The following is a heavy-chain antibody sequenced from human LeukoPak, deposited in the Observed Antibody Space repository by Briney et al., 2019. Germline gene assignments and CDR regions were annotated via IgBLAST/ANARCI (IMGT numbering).Heavy chain of an antibody. Sequence: GGSLRLSCAASGFTFSSYWMHWVRQAPGKGLVWVSRINSDGSSTRYADSVKGRFTISRDNAKNTLFLQMNSLRAEDTAVYYSVTGVGGDSRFDPWGQGTLVTVSS. J-gene: IGHJ5*02. CDR1: GFTFSSYW. CDR2: INSDGSST. V-gene: IGHV3-74*01. CDR3: VTGVGGDSRFDP. D-gene: IGHD2-15*01.